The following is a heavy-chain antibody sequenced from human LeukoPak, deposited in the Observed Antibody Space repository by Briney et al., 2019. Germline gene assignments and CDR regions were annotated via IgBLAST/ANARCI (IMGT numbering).Heavy chain of an antibody. D-gene: IGHD3-9*01. CDR3: ASVLRSFDWSPTGWFDP. CDR2: MNPNSGNT. CDR1: GYTFTTYD. J-gene: IGHJ5*02. Sequence: ASVKVSCKASGYTFTTYDINWVRQATGQGLEWMGWMNPNSGNTGYAQKFQGRVIMTRNTSISTAYMELSSLRSEDTAVYYCASVLRSFDWSPTGWFDPWGQGTLVTVSS. V-gene: IGHV1-8*01.